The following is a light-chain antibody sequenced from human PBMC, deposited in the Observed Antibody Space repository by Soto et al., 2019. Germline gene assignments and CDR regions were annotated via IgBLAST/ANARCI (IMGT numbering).Light chain of an antibody. Sequence: EIVLTQSPGTLSLSPGERATLSCRASQSVSSSYLAWYQQKPGQAPRLLIYGASSRATGIPDRFSGSGSGTVFTLTISRLEPEDFAVYYCQQYGSSPREFGQGTKVEIK. CDR2: GAS. V-gene: IGKV3-20*01. CDR1: QSVSSSY. CDR3: QQYGSSPRE. J-gene: IGKJ1*01.